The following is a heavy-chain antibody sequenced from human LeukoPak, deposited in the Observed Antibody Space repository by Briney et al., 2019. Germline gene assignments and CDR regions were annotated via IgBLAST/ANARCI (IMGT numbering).Heavy chain of an antibody. D-gene: IGHD6-13*01. V-gene: IGHV3-9*01. J-gene: IGHJ4*02. CDR3: AKQQIAAAGKGFDY. CDR1: GFTFDDYA. Sequence: PGGSLRLSCAASGFTFDDYAMHWVRQAPGKGLEWVSGISWNSGSIGYADSVKGRFTISGDNAKNSLYLQMNSLRAEDTALYYCAKQQIAAAGKGFDYWGQGTLVTVSS. CDR2: ISWNSGSI.